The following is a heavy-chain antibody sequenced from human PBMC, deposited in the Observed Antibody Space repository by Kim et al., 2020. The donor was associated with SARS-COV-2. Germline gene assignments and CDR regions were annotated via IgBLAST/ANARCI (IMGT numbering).Heavy chain of an antibody. V-gene: IGHV2-5*01. Sequence: KRYNPSLKSRLTITKDTSKNQVVLTMTNMDPVDTATYYCAHRAVTTGVDNWGQGTLVTVSA. CDR3: AHRAVTTGVDN. CDR2: K. J-gene: IGHJ4*02. D-gene: IGHD4-17*01.